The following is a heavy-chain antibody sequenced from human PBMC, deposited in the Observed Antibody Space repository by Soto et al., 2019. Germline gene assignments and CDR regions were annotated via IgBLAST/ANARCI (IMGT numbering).Heavy chain of an antibody. V-gene: IGHV3-23*01. CDR2: ISSSGATT. D-gene: IGHD4-17*01. Sequence: GGSLRLSCAASGFTFSSYGMGWVRQAPGQGLGWVSFISSSGATTYYADSVKGRFTISRDNSKNTLYLQMNSLRAEDTALYYCVKGHGDPLYYYYYYMDVWGEGTTVTVSS. CDR3: VKGHGDPLYYYYYYMDV. J-gene: IGHJ6*03. CDR1: GFTFSSYG.